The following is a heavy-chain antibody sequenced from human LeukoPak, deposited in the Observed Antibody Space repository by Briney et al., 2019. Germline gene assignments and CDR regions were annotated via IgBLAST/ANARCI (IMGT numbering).Heavy chain of an antibody. CDR1: GLTVNSKN. D-gene: IGHD4-17*01. CDR3: ARVGGDRVAY. Sequence: GGSLRLSCAASGLTVNSKNMSWVRQAPGKGLEWVSVMYNNGNTHYADSVKGRFTISRDNVKNMLYLQMNSLRPEDTAVYYCARVGGDRVAYWGQGTLVSVSS. J-gene: IGHJ4*02. V-gene: IGHV3-53*01. CDR2: MYNNGNT.